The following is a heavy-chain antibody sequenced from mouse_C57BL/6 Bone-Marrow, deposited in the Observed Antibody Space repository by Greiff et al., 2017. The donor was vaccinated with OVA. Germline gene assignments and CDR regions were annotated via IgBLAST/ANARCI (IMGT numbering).Heavy chain of an antibody. CDR1: GYTFTDYY. V-gene: IGHV1-19*01. CDR3: ARYNYGWFAY. Sequence: VQLQQSGPVLVKPGASVKMSCKASGYTFTDYYMNWVKQSHGKSLEWIGVINPYNGGTSYNQKFKGKATLTVDKSSSTAYMELNSLTSEDSAVYYCARYNYGWFAYWGQGTLVTVSA. D-gene: IGHD1-1*01. J-gene: IGHJ3*01. CDR2: INPYNGGT.